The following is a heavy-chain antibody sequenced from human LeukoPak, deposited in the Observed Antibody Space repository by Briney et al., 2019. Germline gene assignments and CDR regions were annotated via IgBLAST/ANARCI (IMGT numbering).Heavy chain of an antibody. Sequence: ASVKVSCKASGYSFTGYYMHWVRQAPGQGLEWMGWINPNSGGTNYAQKFQGRVTMTRDTSISTAYMELSRLRSDDTAVYYCAKGLKTAVGPYMGYHYYMDVWGKGTTVTVSS. CDR3: AKGLKTAVGPYMGYHYYMDV. V-gene: IGHV1-2*02. D-gene: IGHD5-18*01. CDR2: INPNSGGT. CDR1: GYSFTGYY. J-gene: IGHJ6*03.